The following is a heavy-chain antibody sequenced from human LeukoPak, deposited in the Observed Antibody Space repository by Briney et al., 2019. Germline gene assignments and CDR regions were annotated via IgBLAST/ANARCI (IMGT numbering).Heavy chain of an antibody. CDR1: GYTFTSYG. D-gene: IGHD6-19*01. V-gene: IGHV1-18*01. Sequence: VASVKVSCKASGYTFTSYGISWVRQAPGQGLEWMGWVSAYNGNTNYAQKFQGRVTMTTDTSTSTAYMELSSLRSEDTAVYYCARGKYSSGYFDYWGQGTLVTVSS. CDR2: VSAYNGNT. J-gene: IGHJ4*02. CDR3: ARGKYSSGYFDY.